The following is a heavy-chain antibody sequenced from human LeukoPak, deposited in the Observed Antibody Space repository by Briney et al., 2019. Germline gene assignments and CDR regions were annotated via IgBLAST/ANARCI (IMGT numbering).Heavy chain of an antibody. D-gene: IGHD3-10*02. CDR2: ISCSGTTI. V-gene: IGHV3-48*03. CDR3: AELGITMIGGV. J-gene: IGHJ6*04. CDR1: GFTFSSYE. Sequence: PGGSLRLPCAASGFTFSSYEMNWVRQAPRKGLDWVSYISCSGTTIYYADSVKGRFTISRDNAKNSLYLQMNSLRAEDTAVYYCAELGITMIGGVWGKGTTVTISS.